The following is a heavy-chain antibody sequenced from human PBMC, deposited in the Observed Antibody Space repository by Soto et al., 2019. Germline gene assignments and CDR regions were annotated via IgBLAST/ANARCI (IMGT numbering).Heavy chain of an antibody. J-gene: IGHJ5*02. CDR2: IYYSGST. Sequence: SETLSLTCTVSGGSISSSSYYWGWIRQPPGKGLEWIGSIYYSGSTYYNPSLKSRVTISVDTSKNQFSLKLSSVTAADTAVYYCARRGYDILTGYQRGGWFDPWGQGTLVTVSS. CDR1: GGSISSSSYY. V-gene: IGHV4-39*01. CDR3: ARRGYDILTGYQRGGWFDP. D-gene: IGHD3-9*01.